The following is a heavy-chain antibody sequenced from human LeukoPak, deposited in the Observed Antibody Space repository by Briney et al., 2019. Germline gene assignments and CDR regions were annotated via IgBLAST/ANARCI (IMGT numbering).Heavy chain of an antibody. J-gene: IGHJ4*02. CDR1: GYTFTSYG. CDR3: ARPHSYYDILTGYDQDYFDY. CDR2: ISAYNGNT. D-gene: IGHD3-9*01. V-gene: IGHV1-18*04. Sequence: ASVKVSCKASGYTFTSYGISWVRQAPGQGLEWMGWISAYNGNTNYAQKLQGRVTITTDTSTSTAYMELRSLRSDDTAVYYCARPHSYYDILTGYDQDYFDYWGQGTLVTVSS.